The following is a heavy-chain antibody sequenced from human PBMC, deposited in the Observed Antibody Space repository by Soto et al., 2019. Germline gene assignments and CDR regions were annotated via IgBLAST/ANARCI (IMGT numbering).Heavy chain of an antibody. CDR1: GYTFTTYW. CDR2: IDPGNSYT. J-gene: IGHJ6*02. CDR3: ARVPQWCMHCLDV. D-gene: IGHD2-8*01. Sequence: GESLKISCKGSGYTFTTYWITWVRQTPGKGLEWMGRIDPGNSYTSYSPSFQGQVTISADKSLRTAYLQMNSLRVEDTAVYYCARVPQWCMHCLDVWGQGTTVTVSS. V-gene: IGHV5-10-1*04.